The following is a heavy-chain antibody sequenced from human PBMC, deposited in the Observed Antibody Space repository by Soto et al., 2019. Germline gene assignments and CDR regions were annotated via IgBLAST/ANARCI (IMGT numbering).Heavy chain of an antibody. CDR1: GFSFSAYY. V-gene: IGHV3-11*01. J-gene: IGHJ6*02. CDR2: ISFNGDVT. CDR3: ARENGHPGHNYAMDV. D-gene: IGHD2-8*01. Sequence: LRLSCAASGFSFSAYYMSWIRQAPGKGLEWVSYISFNGDVTRYSDSVEGRFTVSRDNAKKSLYLQMNSLRVEDTAVYYCARENGHPGHNYAMDVWGQGTTVTVSS.